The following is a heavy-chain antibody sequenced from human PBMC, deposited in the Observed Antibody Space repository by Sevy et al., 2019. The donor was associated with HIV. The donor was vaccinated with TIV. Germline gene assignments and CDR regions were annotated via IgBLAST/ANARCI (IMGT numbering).Heavy chain of an antibody. CDR2: ISAYNGNT. CDR1: GYTFTSYG. V-gene: IGHV1-18*01. CDR3: ARDDDYYDSSGYAFDI. D-gene: IGHD3-22*01. Sequence: ASVKVSCKASGYTFTSYGISWVRQAPGQGLEWMGWISAYNGNTNYAQKLQGRVTMTTDTSTSTPYMELRSLRSDDTAVYYCARDDDYYDSSGYAFDIWGQGTMVTVSS. J-gene: IGHJ3*02.